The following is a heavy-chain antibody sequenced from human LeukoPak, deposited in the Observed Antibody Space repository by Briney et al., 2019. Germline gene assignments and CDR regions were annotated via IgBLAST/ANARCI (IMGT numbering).Heavy chain of an antibody. Sequence: KPSETLSLTCTVSGGSTSSYYWSWIRQPPGKGLEWIGYIYYSGSTNYNPSLKSRVTISVDRSKNQFSLKLSSVTAADTAVYYCARGSYSVDYWGQGTLVTVSS. D-gene: IGHD1-26*01. CDR2: IYYSGST. CDR1: GGSTSSYY. V-gene: IGHV4-59*01. J-gene: IGHJ4*02. CDR3: ARGSYSVDY.